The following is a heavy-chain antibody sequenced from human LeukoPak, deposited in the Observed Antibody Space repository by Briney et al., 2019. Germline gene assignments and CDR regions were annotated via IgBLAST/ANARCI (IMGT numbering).Heavy chain of an antibody. Sequence: ASVKVSCKASGYPFTNNYLHWVRQAPGQGLEWMGMIYPRDGSTSYAQNFQGRVTVTRDTSTTTVHMELRGLRSEDTAVYYCARDQEGFDYWAQGTVVTVSS. V-gene: IGHV1-46*01. CDR2: IYPRDGST. J-gene: IGHJ4*02. CDR1: GYPFTNNY. CDR3: ARDQEGFDY.